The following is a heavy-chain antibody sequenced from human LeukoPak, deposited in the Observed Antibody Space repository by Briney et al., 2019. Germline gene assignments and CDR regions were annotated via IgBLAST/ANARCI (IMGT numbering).Heavy chain of an antibody. D-gene: IGHD3-22*01. V-gene: IGHV3-15*01. CDR2: IRSKTDGGTT. J-gene: IGHJ4*02. CDR1: GFTFSKAW. Sequence: PGGSPRLSCAASGFTFSKAWMTWVRQAPGKGLEWVGRIRSKTDGGTTDYAAPVKGRFTISRDDLKNTLYLQMNSLKTEDTAVYYCITDRNYYDSSGYYYEVYWGQGTLVTVSS. CDR3: ITDRNYYDSSGYYYEVY.